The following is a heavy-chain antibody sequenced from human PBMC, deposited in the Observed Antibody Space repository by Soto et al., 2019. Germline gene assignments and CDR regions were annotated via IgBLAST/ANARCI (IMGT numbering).Heavy chain of an antibody. CDR2: TYYSGST. CDR3: AREVGGDYYDNTDY. D-gene: IGHD3-22*01. V-gene: IGHV4-30-4*01. CDR1: GGSISSGDYY. Sequence: SETLSLTCTVSGGSISSGDYYWSWIRQPPGKGLEWIGYTYYSGSTYYNPSLKSRVTISVDTSKNQFSLKLSSVTAADTAVYYCAREVGGDYYDNTDYWGQGTLVTVSS. J-gene: IGHJ4*02.